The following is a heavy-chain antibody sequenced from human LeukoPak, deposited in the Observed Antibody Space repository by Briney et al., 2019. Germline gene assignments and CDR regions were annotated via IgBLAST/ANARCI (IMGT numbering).Heavy chain of an antibody. V-gene: IGHV3-23*01. Sequence: GGSLRLSCAASGFTFSSHAMSWVRQAPGKGLEWVSAISGGGGSTYYADSVKGRFTISRDNSKNTLYLQMNSLRAEDTAVYYCARDLYYYDSSGYYYWGQGTLVTVSS. CDR3: ARDLYYYDSSGYYY. D-gene: IGHD3-22*01. J-gene: IGHJ4*02. CDR1: GFTFSSHA. CDR2: ISGGGGST.